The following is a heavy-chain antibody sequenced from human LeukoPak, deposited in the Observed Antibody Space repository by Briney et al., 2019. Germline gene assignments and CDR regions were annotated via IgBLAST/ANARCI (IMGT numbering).Heavy chain of an antibody. D-gene: IGHD3-9*01. CDR2: IYYSGST. Sequence: SETLSLTCTVSGGSISSYYWSWIRQPPGKGLEWIGYIYYSGSTNYNPSLKSRVTISVDTSKNQFSLKLSSVTAADTAVYYCARVFDDILTGYSGFDPWGQGTLVTVSS. V-gene: IGHV4-59*01. CDR3: ARVFDDILTGYSGFDP. J-gene: IGHJ5*02. CDR1: GGSISSYY.